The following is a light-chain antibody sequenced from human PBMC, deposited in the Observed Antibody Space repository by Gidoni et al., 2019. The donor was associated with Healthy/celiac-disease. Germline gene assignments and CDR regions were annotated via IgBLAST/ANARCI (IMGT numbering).Light chain of an antibody. CDR2: GAS. CDR1: QSVSSSY. V-gene: IGKV3-20*01. Sequence: DIVLTQSPGTLSLSPGERANLSSRASQSVSSSYLAWYQQKPGQAPRLLIYGASSRATGIPDRFSGSGSGTDFTLTISRLEPEDFAVYYCQQYGSSLGGSFGQGTKLEIK. CDR3: QQYGSSLGGS. J-gene: IGKJ2*04.